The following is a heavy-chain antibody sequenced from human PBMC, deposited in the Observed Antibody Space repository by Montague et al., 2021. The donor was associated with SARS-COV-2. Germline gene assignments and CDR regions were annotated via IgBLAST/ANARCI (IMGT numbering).Heavy chain of an antibody. Sequence: SETLSLTCIVSGGSTNYYYWSWIRQSPGKGLEWIGYMYYSGSTNXNPSLKSRVTMSIDRSKNQFSLKLRSVTAADTAVYYCARVARYCTNGVRQTYHYYGLDVWGQGTTVTVSS. CDR1: GGSTNYYY. CDR2: MYYSGST. CDR3: ARVARYCTNGVRQTYHYYGLDV. J-gene: IGHJ6*02. V-gene: IGHV4-59*01. D-gene: IGHD2-8*01.